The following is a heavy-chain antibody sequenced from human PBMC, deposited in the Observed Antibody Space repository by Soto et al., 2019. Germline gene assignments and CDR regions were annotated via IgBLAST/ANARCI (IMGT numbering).Heavy chain of an antibody. V-gene: IGHV4-30-4*01. CDR2: ISNSGST. Sequence: PSETLSLTCTVSGGSVTSDEDYWTWIRQSPGKGLEWIGYISNSGSTGYNPSLKTRLSMSVDRSKNQFTLRLTSVTAADTAVYFCATESGSTYGYFDPWGQGALVTVSS. CDR3: ATESGSTYGYFDP. CDR1: GGSVTSDEDY. D-gene: IGHD5-18*01. J-gene: IGHJ4*02.